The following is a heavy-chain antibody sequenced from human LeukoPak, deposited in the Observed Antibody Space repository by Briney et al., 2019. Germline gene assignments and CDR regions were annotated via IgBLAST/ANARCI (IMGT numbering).Heavy chain of an antibody. D-gene: IGHD3-10*01. CDR2: IYYSGST. CDR1: GGSISSGGYY. J-gene: IGHJ3*02. V-gene: IGHV4-31*03. Sequence: PSETLSLTCTVSGGSISSGGYYWSWIRQHPGKGLEWIGYIYYSGSTYYNPSLKSRVTISVDTSKNQFSLKLSSVTAADTAVYYCARDGSGRSPLGIWGQGTMVTVSS. CDR3: ARDGSGRSPLGI.